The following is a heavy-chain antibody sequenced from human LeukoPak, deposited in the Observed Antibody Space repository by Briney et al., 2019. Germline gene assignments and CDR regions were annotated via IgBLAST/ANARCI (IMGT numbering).Heavy chain of an antibody. V-gene: IGHV4-4*09. D-gene: IGHD6-6*01. CDR2: IYTSGST. J-gene: IGHJ5*02. CDR1: GGSISSYY. Sequence: SETLSLTCTVSGGSISSYYWSWIRQPPGKRLEWIGYIYTSGSTNYNPSLKSRVTISVDTSKNQFSLKLSSVTAADTAVYYCARSSIAAQKAWFDPWGQGTLVTVSS. CDR3: ARSSIAAQKAWFDP.